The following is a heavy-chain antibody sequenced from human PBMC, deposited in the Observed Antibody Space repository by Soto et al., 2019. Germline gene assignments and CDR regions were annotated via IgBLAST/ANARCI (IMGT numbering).Heavy chain of an antibody. CDR1: GATFSSYP. CDR2: IIPIFGTE. V-gene: IGHV1-69*12. CDR3: ASHYDFWTYFDY. Sequence: QVQLVQSGAEVKRPGSSVKVSCKASGATFSSYPFSWLRQAPGQGLEWMGGIIPIFGTENYAQKFQGRVTITADESTSTAYMELSSLRSEDTAVYYCASHYDFWTYFDYWGQGTLVTVSS. D-gene: IGHD3-3*01. J-gene: IGHJ4*02.